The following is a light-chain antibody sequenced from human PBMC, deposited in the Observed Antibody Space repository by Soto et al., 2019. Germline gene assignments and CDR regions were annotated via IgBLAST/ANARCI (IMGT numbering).Light chain of an antibody. CDR1: SSDVGGYNF. CDR3: TSYTSSIPLYV. J-gene: IGLJ1*01. V-gene: IGLV2-14*01. CDR2: EVN. Sequence: QSALTQPASVSGSPGQSITVSCTGTSSDVGGYNFVSWYQQHPGKAPKLVIYEVNKRPSGVSNHFSGSKSGNTASLTLSGLQAEDEADYYCTSYTSSIPLYVFGPGTKVTVL.